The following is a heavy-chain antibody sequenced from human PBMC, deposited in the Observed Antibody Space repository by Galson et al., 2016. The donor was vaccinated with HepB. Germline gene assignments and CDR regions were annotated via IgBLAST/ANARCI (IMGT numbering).Heavy chain of an antibody. V-gene: IGHV4-4*02. CDR1: GASISDNW. D-gene: IGHD6-19*01. CDR2: VYHSGTT. Sequence: SETLSLTCAVSGASISDNWWSWVRRPPGKGLDWIGEVYHSGTTNLNPSLQSRGTISIDNSRNQFSLKLTSVTAADTAVYYCARHISVPRTRGFDYWGQGIRVTVSS. J-gene: IGHJ4*02. CDR3: ARHISVPRTRGFDY.